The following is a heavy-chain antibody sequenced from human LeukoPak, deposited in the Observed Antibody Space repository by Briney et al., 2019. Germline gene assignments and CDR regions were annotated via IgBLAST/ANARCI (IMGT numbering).Heavy chain of an antibody. CDR1: GFTFSSYA. D-gene: IGHD3-16*01. CDR3: ANLYQDY. J-gene: IGHJ4*02. CDR2: IRYDGSDK. V-gene: IGHV3-30*04. Sequence: GRSLRLSCAASGFTFSSYAMHWVRQAPGKGLEWVAFIRYDGSDKYYADSVKGRFTISRDISKNTLYLQMNSLRAEDTAVYYCANLYQDYWGQGTLVTVSS.